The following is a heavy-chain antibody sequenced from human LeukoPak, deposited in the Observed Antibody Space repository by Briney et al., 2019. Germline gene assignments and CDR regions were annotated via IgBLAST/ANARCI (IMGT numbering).Heavy chain of an antibody. Sequence: GGSLRLSCAPSGFTFSRYSMNWVRRAPGKGLEWVSSITSNGNSTYYAKTLKGRFTISRDNAKNSVYLQMNSLRAEDTALYYCVTDGAVTADWGQGTLVTVSS. V-gene: IGHV3-21*01. CDR2: ITSNGNST. CDR3: VTDGAVTAD. D-gene: IGHD2-21*02. J-gene: IGHJ4*02. CDR1: GFTFSRYS.